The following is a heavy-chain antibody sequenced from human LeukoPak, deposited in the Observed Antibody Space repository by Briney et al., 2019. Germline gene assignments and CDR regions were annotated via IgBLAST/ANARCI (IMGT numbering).Heavy chain of an antibody. CDR2: ISAGEETT. CDR1: GYSFTSYW. J-gene: IGHJ4*02. D-gene: IGHD3-22*01. Sequence: GESLKISCKGSGYSFTSYWIGWVRQMPGKGLEWVSVISAGEETTHYADSAKGRFTISRDNSKSTLYLQMNSLRAEDTAVYYCARGSRSSAYSCLDHWGQGTKVTVSS. CDR3: ARGSRSSAYSCLDH. V-gene: IGHV3-23*01.